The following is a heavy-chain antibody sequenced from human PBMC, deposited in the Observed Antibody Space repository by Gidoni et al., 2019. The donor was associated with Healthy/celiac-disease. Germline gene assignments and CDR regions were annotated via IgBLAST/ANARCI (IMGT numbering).Heavy chain of an antibody. J-gene: IGHJ2*01. CDR2: IIPIFGTA. CDR1: GGTFSSYA. Sequence: QVQLVQSGAEVKTPGSSVKVSCTASGGTFSSYAISWVRQAPGQGLEWMGGIIPIFGTANYAQKFQGRVTITADESTSTAYMELSSLRSEDTAVYYCATSYIPGERWLQFIGYFDLWGRGTLVTVSS. D-gene: IGHD5-12*01. V-gene: IGHV1-69*01. CDR3: ATSYIPGERWLQFIGYFDL.